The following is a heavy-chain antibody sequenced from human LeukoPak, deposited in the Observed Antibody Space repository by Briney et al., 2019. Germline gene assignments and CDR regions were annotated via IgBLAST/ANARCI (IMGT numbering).Heavy chain of an antibody. CDR2: IYPGDSDT. J-gene: IGHJ4*02. Sequence: XXXXKGXXWMGIIYPGDSDTRYSPSFQGQVTISADKSISTAYLQWSSLKASDTAMYYCARPRYHSGTDYWGQGTLVTVSS. V-gene: IGHV5-51*01. CDR3: ARPRYHSGTDY. D-gene: IGHD3-22*01.